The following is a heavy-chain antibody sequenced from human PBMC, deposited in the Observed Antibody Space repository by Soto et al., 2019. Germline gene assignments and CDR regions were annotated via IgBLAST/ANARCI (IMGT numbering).Heavy chain of an antibody. CDR1: GYTFTSYG. J-gene: IGHJ4*02. CDR2: ISAYNGNT. D-gene: IGHD6-13*01. Sequence: ASVKVSCKASGYTFTSYGISWVRQAPGQGLEWMGWISAYNGNTNYAQKLQGRVTMTTDTSTSTAYMELRSLRSDDTAVCYCARSTYSSRSVAGYYFDYWGQGTLVTVSS. V-gene: IGHV1-18*01. CDR3: ARSTYSSRSVAGYYFDY.